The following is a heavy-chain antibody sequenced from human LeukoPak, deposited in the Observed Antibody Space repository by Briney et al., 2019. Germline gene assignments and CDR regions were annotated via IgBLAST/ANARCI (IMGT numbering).Heavy chain of an antibody. D-gene: IGHD6-19*01. V-gene: IGHV3-23*01. Sequence: GGSLRLSCSASGFTFSTYGMSWVRQAPGKGLEWVISISGSGSTTFYADSVKGRFTISRDNSKNMLYLQMTSLRAEDTAVYYCAKGTSTYSSGSFDYWGRGTLVTVSS. CDR2: ISGSGSTT. J-gene: IGHJ4*02. CDR1: GFTFSTYG. CDR3: AKGTSTYSSGSFDY.